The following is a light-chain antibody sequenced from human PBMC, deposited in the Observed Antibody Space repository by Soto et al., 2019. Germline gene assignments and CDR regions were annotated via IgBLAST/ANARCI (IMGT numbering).Light chain of an antibody. V-gene: IGKV3-20*01. CDR2: GAS. J-gene: IGKJ2*01. CDR1: ESVNSNY. Sequence: EIVLTQSPVTLSLSPGESATLSCRASESVNSNYLAWYQQKPGQAPRLLIFGASSRAPGIPNRFSGSGSGTDFTLTIIGLEPEDFAVYYCHQYGLVPLHPFCQRTKLEIK. CDR3: HQYGLVPLHP.